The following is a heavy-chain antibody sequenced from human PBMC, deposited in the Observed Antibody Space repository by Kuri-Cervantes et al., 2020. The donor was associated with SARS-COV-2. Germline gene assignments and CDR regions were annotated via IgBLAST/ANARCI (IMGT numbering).Heavy chain of an antibody. CDR2: ITYNSVGT. CDR3: AKDGYSSSLDC. Sequence: GGSLRLSCAASGFTFNDYSMLWVRQAPGKGLEWVSLITYNSVGTYYADSVKGRFTISRDNSKNSLYLQMNSLRTEDTALYFCAKDGYSSSLDCWGQGTLVTVSS. D-gene: IGHD6-13*01. CDR1: GFTFNDYS. J-gene: IGHJ4*02. V-gene: IGHV3-43*01.